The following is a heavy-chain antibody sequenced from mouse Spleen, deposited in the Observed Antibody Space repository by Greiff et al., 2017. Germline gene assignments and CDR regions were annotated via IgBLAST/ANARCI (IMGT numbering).Heavy chain of an antibody. J-gene: IGHJ4*01. CDR1: GYTFTSYW. V-gene: IGHV1-69*01. CDR3: ARVPYYYAMDY. CDR2: IDPSDSYT. Sequence: VQLQQPGAELVMPGASVKLSCKASGYTFTSYWMHWVKQRPGQGLEWIGEIDPSDSYTNYNQKFKGKATLTVDKSSSTAYMQLSSLTSEDSAVYYCARVPYYYAMDYWGQGTSVTVSS.